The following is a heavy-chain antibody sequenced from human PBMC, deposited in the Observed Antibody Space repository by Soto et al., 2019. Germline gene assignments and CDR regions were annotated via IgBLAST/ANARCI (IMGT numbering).Heavy chain of an antibody. V-gene: IGHV3-74*01. D-gene: IGHD2-21*01. CDR3: ASQIASGF. CDR2: INSDGSTR. CDR1: GFTFSSYW. Sequence: GGSLRLSCEVSGFTFSSYWMHWVRQAPGKGLVWVSHINSDGSTRNYADSVKGRLTISRDKPKNTLYLQMNSLRPEDTAVYYCASQIASGFWGQGTMVTVSS. J-gene: IGHJ3*01.